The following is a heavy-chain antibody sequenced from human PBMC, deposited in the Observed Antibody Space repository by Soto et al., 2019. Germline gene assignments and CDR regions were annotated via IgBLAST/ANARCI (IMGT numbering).Heavy chain of an antibody. D-gene: IGHD6-6*01. V-gene: IGHV4-59*01. Sequence: SETLSLTCSVSGGSIRTYYWNWIRQPPGGGLEWIAYIHYSGVTNYSPSLRGRVSISIDRSNNEFSLKVSSVTAADTAVYYCARDRAEGSSSTPAGGMDVWGPGTTVTVSS. CDR3: ARDRAEGSSSTPAGGMDV. CDR1: GGSIRTYY. CDR2: IHYSGVT. J-gene: IGHJ6*02.